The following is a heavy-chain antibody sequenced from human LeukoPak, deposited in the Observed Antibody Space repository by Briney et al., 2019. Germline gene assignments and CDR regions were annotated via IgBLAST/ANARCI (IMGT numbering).Heavy chain of an antibody. CDR2: INHSGST. Sequence: GSLRLSCVASGFTFSNAWMSWVRQAPGKGLEWIGEINHSGSTNYNPSLKSRVTISVDTSKNQFSLKLSSVTAADTAVYYCARRFWTNWFDPWGQGTLVTVSS. D-gene: IGHD3/OR15-3a*01. CDR3: ARRFWTNWFDP. V-gene: IGHV4-34*01. J-gene: IGHJ5*02. CDR1: GFTFSNAW.